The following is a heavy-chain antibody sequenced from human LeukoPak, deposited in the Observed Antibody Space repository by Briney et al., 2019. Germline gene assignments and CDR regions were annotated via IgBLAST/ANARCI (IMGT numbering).Heavy chain of an antibody. CDR1: GGTFSSYA. CDR2: IIPILGIA. CDR3: ARDLWFGESDYYYYGMDV. D-gene: IGHD3-10*01. Sequence: GASVKVSCKASGGTFSSYAIGWVRQAPGQGLEWMGRIIPILGIANYAQKFQGRVTITADKSTSTAYMELSSLRSEDTAVYYCARDLWFGESDYYYYGMDVWGQGATVTVSS. V-gene: IGHV1-69*04. J-gene: IGHJ6*02.